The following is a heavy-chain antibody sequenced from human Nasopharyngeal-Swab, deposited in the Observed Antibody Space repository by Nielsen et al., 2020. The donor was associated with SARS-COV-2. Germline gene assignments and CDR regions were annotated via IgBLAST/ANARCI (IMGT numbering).Heavy chain of an antibody. D-gene: IGHD6-13*01. Sequence: GGSLRLSCAASGFTFNNYNFNWVRQAPGKGLEWVSSISSSSSYIYYADSVKGRFTISRDSAKNSLYLQMNSLRAEDTAVYYCARDGYSSSWTLFAEYFQHWGQGTLVTVSS. CDR2: ISSSSSYI. J-gene: IGHJ1*01. V-gene: IGHV3-21*01. CDR1: GFTFNNYN. CDR3: ARDGYSSSWTLFAEYFQH.